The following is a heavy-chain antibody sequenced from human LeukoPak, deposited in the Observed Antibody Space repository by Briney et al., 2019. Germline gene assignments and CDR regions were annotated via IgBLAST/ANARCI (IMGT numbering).Heavy chain of an antibody. CDR1: GFTFSSLA. J-gene: IGHJ4*02. CDR3: AKQWLVGN. V-gene: IGHV3-23*01. D-gene: IGHD6-19*01. Sequence: GGSLRLSCAASGFTFSSLAMNWVRQAPGKGLEWVSSLSESGETTDYADSVKGRFTISRDNSKNTLYLQMNSLRAEDTAVYYCAKQWLVGNWGQGTLVTVSS. CDR2: LSESGETT.